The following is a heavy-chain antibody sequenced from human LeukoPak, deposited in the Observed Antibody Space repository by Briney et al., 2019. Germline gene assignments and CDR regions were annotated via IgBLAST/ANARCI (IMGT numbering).Heavy chain of an antibody. D-gene: IGHD3-22*01. Sequence: PSETLSLTCTVSGGSISNYYWSWIRQPPGKGLEWIGYINYSGSTNYKPSLKSRVTISVDTPKNQFSLKLSSVTAADTAVYYCARLDSSGYYTGWGFDPWGQGTLVTVSS. J-gene: IGHJ5*02. CDR1: GGSISNYY. V-gene: IGHV4-59*01. CDR2: INYSGST. CDR3: ARLDSSGYYTGWGFDP.